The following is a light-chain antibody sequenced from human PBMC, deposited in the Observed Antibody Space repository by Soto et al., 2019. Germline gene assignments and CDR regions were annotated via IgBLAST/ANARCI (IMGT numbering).Light chain of an antibody. CDR2: MGS. V-gene: IGKV2-28*01. CDR1: QSLLHSHGYTY. J-gene: IGKJ4*01. CDR3: MQALQTPLT. Sequence: DIVMTQSPVSLPVTPGEPASIACMSSQSLLHSHGYTYLDWYLQKPGQSPQLLIYMGSTRASGVPDRFSGSGSGTDFTLKISRVEAEDVGVYYCMQALQTPLTFGGGTEVEIK.